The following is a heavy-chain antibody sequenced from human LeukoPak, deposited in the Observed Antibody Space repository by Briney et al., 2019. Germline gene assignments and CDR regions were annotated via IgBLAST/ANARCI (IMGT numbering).Heavy chain of an antibody. V-gene: IGHV4-4*09. CDR1: GGSISGYY. D-gene: IGHD1-26*01. Sequence: PSETLSLTCTVSGGSISGYYWSWIRQPPGQGLEWIAYIHSSGSTNYNPSLKSRVTMSVDTSKNQFSLKLSSVTAADTAVYYCARQGGSYLDYWGQGTLVTVSS. J-gene: IGHJ4*02. CDR2: IHSSGST. CDR3: ARQGGSYLDY.